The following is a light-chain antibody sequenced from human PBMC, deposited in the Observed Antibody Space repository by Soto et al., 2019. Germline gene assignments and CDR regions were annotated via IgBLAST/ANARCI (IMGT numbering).Light chain of an antibody. CDR3: ASWDDNLNGPV. CDR1: SSNVGGSYP. V-gene: IGLV1-44*01. J-gene: IGLJ3*02. Sequence: QSVLTQPPSASGTPGQTVTISCSGGSSNVGGSYPVNWYQQFPGTAPKLIIYSNNQRPSGVPDRFSGSKSGTSASLASSGLQSEDEAEYYCASWDDNLNGPVFGGGTQLTVL. CDR2: SNN.